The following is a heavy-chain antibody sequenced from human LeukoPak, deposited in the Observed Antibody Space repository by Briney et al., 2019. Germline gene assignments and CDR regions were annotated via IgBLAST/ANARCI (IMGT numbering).Heavy chain of an antibody. J-gene: IGHJ4*02. V-gene: IGHV1-2*02. CDR3: SRDRDTISTTDAGGDHFHY. D-gene: IGHD1-1*01. Sequence: ASVKVSCKASGYRFRDYYMHWVRQAPGQGLEWMGWINPDSGGANYAQQFQGRVTMTRDTSISTAYMELSGLRSDDTAVYYCSRDRDTISTTDAGGDHFHYWGQGTLVTVSS. CDR1: GYRFRDYY. CDR2: INPDSGGA.